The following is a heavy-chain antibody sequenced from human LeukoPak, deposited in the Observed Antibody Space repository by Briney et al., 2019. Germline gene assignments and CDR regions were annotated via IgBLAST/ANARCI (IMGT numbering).Heavy chain of an antibody. Sequence: SETLSLTCTVSGGSISSGGYYWSWIRQHPGKGLEWIGYIYYSGSTYYNPSLKSRVTISVDTSRNQFSLKLSSVTAADTAVYYCARRTYDYDSSGYYYGDYYFDYWGQGTLVTVSS. D-gene: IGHD3-22*01. CDR3: ARRTYDYDSSGYYYGDYYFDY. V-gene: IGHV4-31*03. J-gene: IGHJ4*02. CDR2: IYYSGST. CDR1: GGSISSGGYY.